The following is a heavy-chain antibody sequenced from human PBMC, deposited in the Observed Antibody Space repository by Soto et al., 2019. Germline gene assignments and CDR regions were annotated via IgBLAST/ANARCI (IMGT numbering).Heavy chain of an antibody. CDR3: ARYLGATPSLDY. J-gene: IGHJ4*02. Sequence: VQLQQWGAGLLKPSETLSLTCAVYGGSFSGYYWSWIRQPPGKGLEWIGEINHSGSTNYNPSLKSRVTISVDTSKNQFSLKLSSVTAADTAVYYCARYLGATPSLDYWGQGTLVTVSS. CDR2: INHSGST. D-gene: IGHD1-26*01. V-gene: IGHV4-34*01. CDR1: GGSFSGYY.